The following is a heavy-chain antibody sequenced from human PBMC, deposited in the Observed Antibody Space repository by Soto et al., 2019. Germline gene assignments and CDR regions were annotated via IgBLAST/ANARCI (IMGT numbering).Heavy chain of an antibody. CDR1: GASISTGGYY. J-gene: IGHJ5*02. CDR3: ARATAPCWFDP. CDR2: IYHSGTT. V-gene: IGHV4-31*03. Sequence: PSETLSLTCIVSGASISTGGYYWSWIRQHPGKGLELIGYIYHSGTTYYNPSLESRLSISADSSKNLLSLNLTSVTAADTAIYYCARATAPCWFDPRGQRTPVTVSS. D-gene: IGHD1-1*01.